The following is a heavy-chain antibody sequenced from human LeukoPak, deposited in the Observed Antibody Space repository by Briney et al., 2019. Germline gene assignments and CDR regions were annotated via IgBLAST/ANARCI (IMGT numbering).Heavy chain of an antibody. V-gene: IGHV4-34*01. CDR3: ARGRGYYDSSGYYDDY. J-gene: IGHJ4*02. D-gene: IGHD3-22*01. Sequence: SETLSLTCAAYGGSFSGYYWSWIRQPPGKGLEWIGEINHSGSTNYNPSLKSRVTISVDTSKNQFSLKLSSVTAADTAVYYCARGRGYYDSSGYYDDYWGQGTLVTVSS. CDR2: INHSGST. CDR1: GGSFSGYY.